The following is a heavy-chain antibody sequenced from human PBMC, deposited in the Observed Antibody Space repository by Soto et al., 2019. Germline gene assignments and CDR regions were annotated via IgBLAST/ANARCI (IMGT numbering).Heavy chain of an antibody. D-gene: IGHD2-15*01. V-gene: IGHV3-30-3*01. J-gene: IGHJ4*02. CDR1: GFTFSSYA. CDR2: ISYDGSNK. Sequence: QVQLVESGGGVVQPGRSLRLSCAASGFTFSSYAMHWVRQAPGKGLEWVAVISYDGSNKYYADSVKGRVTISRDNSKNTMYLQMNSLRAEDTAVYYCARETIVVVVAAKFGYFDYWGQGTLVTVSS. CDR3: ARETIVVVVAAKFGYFDY.